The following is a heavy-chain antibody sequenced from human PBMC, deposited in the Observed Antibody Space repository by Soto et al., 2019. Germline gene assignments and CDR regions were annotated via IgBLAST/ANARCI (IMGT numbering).Heavy chain of an antibody. CDR2: ISSSSSYI. Sequence: GGSLRLSCAASGFTFSSYSMNWVRQAPGKGLEWVSSISSSSSYIYYADSVKGRFTISRDNAKNSLYLQMNSLRAEDTAVYYCARDLVEWDLTPPLGFDYWGQGTLVTVSS. CDR1: GFTFSSYS. V-gene: IGHV3-21*01. CDR3: ARDLVEWDLTPPLGFDY. J-gene: IGHJ4*02. D-gene: IGHD3-3*01.